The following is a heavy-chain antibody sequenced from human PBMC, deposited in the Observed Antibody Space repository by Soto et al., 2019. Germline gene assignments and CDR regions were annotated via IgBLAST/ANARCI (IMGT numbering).Heavy chain of an antibody. CDR3: ARVGIFTGRMADY. CDR1: GFTFSDYY. CDR2: ISNSGNIV. J-gene: IGHJ4*02. D-gene: IGHD3-9*01. V-gene: IGHV3-11*01. Sequence: QVQLVESGGGLVKPGGSLRLSCAASGFTFSDYYMSWIRQAPGKGLEWVSYISNSGNIVNYASSVKGRCTISRDNAKNSLYLQMNSLRGEDKAVYYCARVGIFTGRMADYWGQGNLVTVSS.